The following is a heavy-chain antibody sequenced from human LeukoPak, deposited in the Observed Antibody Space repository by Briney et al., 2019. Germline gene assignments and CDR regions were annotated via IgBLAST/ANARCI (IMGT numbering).Heavy chain of an antibody. D-gene: IGHD3-10*01. Sequence: SETLSLTCAVYGGSFSGYYWSWIRQPAGKGLEWIGRIYTSGSTNYNPSLKSRVTMSVDTSKNQFSLKLSSVTAADTAVYYCARQRFGEFNDYWGQGTLVTVSS. V-gene: IGHV4-59*10. CDR1: GGSFSGYY. CDR3: ARQRFGEFNDY. CDR2: IYTSGST. J-gene: IGHJ4*02.